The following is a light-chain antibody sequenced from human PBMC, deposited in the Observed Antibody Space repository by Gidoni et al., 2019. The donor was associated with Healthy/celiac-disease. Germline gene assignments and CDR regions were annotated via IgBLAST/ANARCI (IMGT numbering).Light chain of an antibody. CDR1: QSISSY. CDR2: AAS. Sequence: DIQMTQSPSSLSASAGDRVTITCRASQSISSYLNWYQQKPGKAPKSLIYAASSMQSGVPSRFRSSGSGGAVTLIISSIQAHEFATEYYRQRYSTLLRTFGQGTKVEIK. J-gene: IGKJ1*01. CDR3: RQRYSTLLRT. V-gene: IGKV1-39*01.